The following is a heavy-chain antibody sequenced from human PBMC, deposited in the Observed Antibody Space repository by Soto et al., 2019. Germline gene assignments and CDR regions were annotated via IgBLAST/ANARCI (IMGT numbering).Heavy chain of an antibody. CDR3: ATGSYCSSTSCYHNWFDP. V-gene: IGHV1-24*01. D-gene: IGHD2-2*01. Sequence: ASVKVSCKVSGYTLTELSMHWVRQAPGNGLEWMGGFDPEDGETIYAQKFQGRVTMTEDTSTDTAYMELSSLRSEDTAVYYCATGSYCSSTSCYHNWFDPWGQGTLVTVSS. CDR1: GYTLTELS. CDR2: FDPEDGET. J-gene: IGHJ5*02.